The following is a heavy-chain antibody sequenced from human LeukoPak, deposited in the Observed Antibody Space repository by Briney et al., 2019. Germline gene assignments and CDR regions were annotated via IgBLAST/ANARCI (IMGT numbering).Heavy chain of an antibody. D-gene: IGHD3-22*01. CDR2: IYYSGST. J-gene: IGHJ5*02. CDR3: ARLLYYDSSGYFPFDP. Sequence: SETLSLTCAVYGVSFNSYYWSWIRQPPGKGLEWIGYIYYSGSTNYNPSLKSRVTISVDTSKNQFSLKLSSVTAADTAVYYCARLLYYDSSGYFPFDPWGQGTLVTVSS. CDR1: GVSFNSYY. V-gene: IGHV4-59*08.